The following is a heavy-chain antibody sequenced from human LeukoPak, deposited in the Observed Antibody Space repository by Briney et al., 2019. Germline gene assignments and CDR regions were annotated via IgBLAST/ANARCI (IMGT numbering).Heavy chain of an antibody. CDR1: GGTFSSYA. D-gene: IGHD2-2*03. Sequence: SVKVSCKASGGTFSSYAISWVRQAPGQGLEWMGGIIPIFGTANYAQKFQGRVTISADESTSTAYMELSSLRSEDTAVYYCASGYCSTTSCYVNPYFDYWGQGTLVTVSS. CDR2: IIPIFGTA. V-gene: IGHV1-69*01. J-gene: IGHJ4*02. CDR3: ASGYCSTTSCYVNPYFDY.